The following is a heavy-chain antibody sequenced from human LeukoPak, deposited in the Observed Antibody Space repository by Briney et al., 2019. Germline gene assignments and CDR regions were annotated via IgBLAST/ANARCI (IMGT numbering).Heavy chain of an antibody. D-gene: IGHD3-22*01. V-gene: IGHV4-59*01. Sequence: KASETLSLTCTVSGGSISSYYWSWIRQPPGKGLEWIGYIYYSGSTNYNPSLKSRVTISVDTSKNQFSLKMSSVTAADTAVFYCARGQRLSHYYDSSGYEYWGQGTLVTVSS. CDR1: GGSISSYY. CDR3: ARGQRLSHYYDSSGYEY. CDR2: IYYSGST. J-gene: IGHJ4*02.